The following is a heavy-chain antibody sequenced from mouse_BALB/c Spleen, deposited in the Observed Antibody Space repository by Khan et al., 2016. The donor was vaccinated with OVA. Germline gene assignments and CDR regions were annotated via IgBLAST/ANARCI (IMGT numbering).Heavy chain of an antibody. D-gene: IGHD2-2*01. CDR3: ARREKYGYEPYWFAY. CDR1: VYTFTSYW. V-gene: IGHV1-52*01. Sequence: QVQLQQSVADLVTPEPPVHLSCKSSVYTFTSYWMNWVRQRPRQGLEWLGKINPSDSESHYNQMFKDKATLTVDNSSGTAYMQLSRLTSEDSAVYYCARREKYGYEPYWFAYWGQGTLVTGSA. J-gene: IGHJ3*01. CDR2: INPSDSES.